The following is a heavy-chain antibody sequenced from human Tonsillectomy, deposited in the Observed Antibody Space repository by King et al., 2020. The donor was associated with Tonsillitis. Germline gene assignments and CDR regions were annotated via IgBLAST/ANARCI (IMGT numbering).Heavy chain of an antibody. CDR1: GYSFTSYW. Sequence: QLVQSGAEVKKPGESLKISCQVSGYSFTSYWIGWVRQMPGKGLEWMGIIYPDDSDTRYSPSFQGQVTISADKSINTAYLQWSSLKASDTAMYYCARRGYCSSTSCSNNWFDPWGQGTLVTVSS. CDR2: IYPDDSDT. CDR3: ARRGYCSSTSCSNNWFDP. V-gene: IGHV5-51*03. D-gene: IGHD2-2*01. J-gene: IGHJ5*02.